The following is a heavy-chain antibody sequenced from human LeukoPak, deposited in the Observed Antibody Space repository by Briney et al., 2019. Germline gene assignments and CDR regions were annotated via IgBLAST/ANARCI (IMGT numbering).Heavy chain of an antibody. D-gene: IGHD2-15*01. CDR3: ARQKWLRSGYCSGGSCPGGILSNYYYYYMDV. CDR1: GGTFSSYA. Sequence: SVKVSCKASGGTFSSYAISWVRQAPGQGLEWMGGIIPIFGTANYAQKFQGRVTITADKSTSTAYMELSSLRSEDTAVYYCARQKWLRSGYCSGGSCPGGILSNYYYYYMDVWGKGTTVTVSS. V-gene: IGHV1-69*06. CDR2: IIPIFGTA. J-gene: IGHJ6*03.